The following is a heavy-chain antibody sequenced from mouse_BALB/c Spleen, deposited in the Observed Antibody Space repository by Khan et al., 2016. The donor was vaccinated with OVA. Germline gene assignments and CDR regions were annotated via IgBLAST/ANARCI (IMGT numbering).Heavy chain of an antibody. J-gene: IGHJ2*01. V-gene: IGHV1-76*01. Sequence: QAQLKEPGAELVRPGASVKLSCKTSGYIFTSYWIHWVKQRSGQGLEWIARIYPGTDNSYYNEKFKDKATLTADKSSSTAYMQLSSLKSENSDVYFCAREEALYNFDHWGQGTTLTVSS. CDR2: IYPGTDNS. D-gene: IGHD3-2*02. CDR3: AREEALYNFDH. CDR1: GYIFTSYW.